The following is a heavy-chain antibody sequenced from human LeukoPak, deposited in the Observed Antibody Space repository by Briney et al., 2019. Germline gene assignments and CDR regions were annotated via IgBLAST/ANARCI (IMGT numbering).Heavy chain of an antibody. V-gene: IGHV4-61*01. CDR3: AREVGYCSGGSCYSYFDY. J-gene: IGHJ4*02. CDR2: IYYSGST. CDR1: GGSISSSSYY. D-gene: IGHD2-15*01. Sequence: MSSETLSLTCTVSGGSISSSSYYWGWIRQPPGKGLEWIGYIYYSGSTNYNASLTNRVTISVDTSKNQFSLKLSSVTAADTAVYYCAREVGYCSGGSCYSYFDYWGQGTLVTVSS.